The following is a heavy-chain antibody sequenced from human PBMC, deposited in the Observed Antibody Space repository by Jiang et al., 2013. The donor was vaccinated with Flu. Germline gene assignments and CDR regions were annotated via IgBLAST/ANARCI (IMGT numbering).Heavy chain of an antibody. J-gene: IGHJ4*02. Sequence: GGVVQPGRSLRLSCAASGFTFSSYAMHWVRQAPGKGLEWVAVISYDGSNKYYADSVKGRFTISRDNSKNTLYLQMNSLRAEDTAVYYCARDPYYDDSSGYWGQGTLVTVSS. CDR2: ISYDGSNK. CDR3: ARDPYYDDSSGY. D-gene: IGHD3-22*01. V-gene: IGHV3-30-3*01. CDR1: GFTFSSYA.